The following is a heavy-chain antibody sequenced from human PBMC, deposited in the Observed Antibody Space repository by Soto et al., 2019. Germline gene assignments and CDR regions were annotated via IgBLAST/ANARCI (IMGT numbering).Heavy chain of an antibody. J-gene: IGHJ6*02. V-gene: IGHV4-61*01. CDR2: MYYTGVT. D-gene: IGHD1-1*01. CDR1: GGSVRSGNHF. CDR3: ARGSLPFADLVPTTIYGMDV. Sequence: ETLSLTCSVSGGSVRSGNHFWNWIRQPPGRGLEWLGYMYYTGVTNYNPSLKSRVRMPVDTSKNEFSLKLTSVSAADTAVYYCARGSLPFADLVPTTIYGMDVWGQGTTVTVSS.